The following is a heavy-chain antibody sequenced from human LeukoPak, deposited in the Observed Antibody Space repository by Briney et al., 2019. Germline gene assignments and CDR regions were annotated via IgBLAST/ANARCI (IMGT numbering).Heavy chain of an antibody. D-gene: IGHD5-18*01. CDR1: GYTFTSYY. Sequence: ASVKVSCKASGYTFTSYYMHWVRQAPGQGLEWMGIINPSGGSTSYAQKFQGRVTMTRDMSTSTVYMELSSLRSEDTAVYYCARVGYSYGHDHYFDYWGQGTLVTVSS. V-gene: IGHV1-46*01. CDR2: INPSGGST. J-gene: IGHJ4*02. CDR3: ARVGYSYGHDHYFDY.